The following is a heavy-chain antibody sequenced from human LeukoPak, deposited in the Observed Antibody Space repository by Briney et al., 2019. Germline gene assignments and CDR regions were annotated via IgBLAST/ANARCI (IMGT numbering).Heavy chain of an antibody. V-gene: IGHV3-23*01. J-gene: IGHJ4*02. CDR3: ARDSGIAVAAE. CDR1: GFTFSSYA. Sequence: PGASLRLSCAASGFTFSSYAMSWVRQAPGKGLEWVSAISDNGGTTYYADSVKGRFTISRDNSKNTLYLQMNSLRAEDTAVYYCARDSGIAVAAEWGQGTLVTVSS. D-gene: IGHD6-19*01. CDR2: ISDNGGTT.